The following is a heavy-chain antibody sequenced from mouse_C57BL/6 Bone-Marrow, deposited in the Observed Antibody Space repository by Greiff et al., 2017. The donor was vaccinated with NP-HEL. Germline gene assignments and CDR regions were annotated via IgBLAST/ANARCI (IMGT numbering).Heavy chain of an antibody. CDR2: IWSGGST. CDR1: GFSLTSYG. J-gene: IGHJ4*01. Sequence: QVQLQQSGPGLVQPSQSLSITCTVSGFSLTSYGVHWVRQSPGKGLEWLGVIWSGGSTDYNAAFISRLSISKDNSKSQVFFKMNSLQADDTAIYYCARIGIYYDYSYAMDYWGQGTSVTVSS. V-gene: IGHV2-2*01. D-gene: IGHD2-4*01. CDR3: ARIGIYYDYSYAMDY.